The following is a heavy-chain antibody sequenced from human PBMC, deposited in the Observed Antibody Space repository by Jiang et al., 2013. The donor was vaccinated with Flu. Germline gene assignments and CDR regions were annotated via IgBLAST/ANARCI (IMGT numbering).Heavy chain of an antibody. CDR3: ARLNRLALVGMYYYHSLDV. V-gene: IGHV4-61*01. D-gene: IGHD6-13*01. J-gene: IGHJ6*02. Sequence: LLKPSETLSLTCTVSGASVNSGSHYWSWIRQPPGKGLEWIGYVYYSGSTNYNPSLKSRVTISVDTSKNQFSLKLNSVTAADTAVYYCARLNRLALVGMYYYHSLDVWGLGTTVTVSS. CDR2: VYYSGST. CDR1: GASVNSGSHY.